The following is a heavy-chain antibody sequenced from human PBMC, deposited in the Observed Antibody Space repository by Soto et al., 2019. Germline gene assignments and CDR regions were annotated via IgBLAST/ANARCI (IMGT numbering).Heavy chain of an antibody. D-gene: IGHD3-16*02. V-gene: IGHV4-59*01. CDR3: ARMRGLGEISHDCDY. CDR2: IYYSGRT. CDR1: GGSISDYQ. Sequence: QVQLQESGPGLVKPSETLSRTCSVSGGSISDYQWNWIRQPPGKGLEWMGYIYYSGRTNYNPSLKSRVTISLDTSTKQFSLRLRSVTAADTAVYYCARMRGLGEISHDCDYWGQGTLVTVSS. J-gene: IGHJ4*02.